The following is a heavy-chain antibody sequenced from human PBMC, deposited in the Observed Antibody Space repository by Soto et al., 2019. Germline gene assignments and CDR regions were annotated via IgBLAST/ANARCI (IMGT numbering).Heavy chain of an antibody. J-gene: IGHJ6*02. V-gene: IGHV4-59*12. CDR1: GGSITNYY. Sequence: PSETLSLTCTVSGGSITNYYWSWIRQPPGKGPEWIGYIYYSGRTSYNPSLKSRVTISVDTSNNQFSLKLNSVTAADTAVYYCSRDIRTPRYYYGMDVWGQGTTVTVSS. CDR2: IYYSGRT. CDR3: SRDIRTPRYYYGMDV. D-gene: IGHD2-15*01.